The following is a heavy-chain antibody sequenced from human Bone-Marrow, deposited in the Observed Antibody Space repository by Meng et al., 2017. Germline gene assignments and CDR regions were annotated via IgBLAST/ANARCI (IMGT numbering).Heavy chain of an antibody. CDR1: GASVNTGSYY. Sequence: GQSQESGPGLVRSSETLSLTCTVSGASVNTGSYYWSWIRQPPGRGLELIGFIYQSGSTNNNPSLKSRVTISLDMSSNQFSLTLNSVTAADTAIYYCARGVVADPPGDWGRGTLVTVSS. D-gene: IGHD2-15*01. CDR3: ARGVVADPPGD. CDR2: IYQSGST. J-gene: IGHJ1*01. V-gene: IGHV4-61*01.